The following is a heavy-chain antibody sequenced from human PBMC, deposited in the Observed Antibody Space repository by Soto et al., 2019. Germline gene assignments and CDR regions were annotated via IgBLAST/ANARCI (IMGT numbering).Heavy chain of an antibody. CDR3: TRERGYYGVDY. J-gene: IGHJ4*02. Sequence: GRSTISRDDSKSIAYLQMNSLKTEDTAVYYCTRERGYYGVDYWGQGTLVTVSS. V-gene: IGHV3-49*02. D-gene: IGHD3-10*01.